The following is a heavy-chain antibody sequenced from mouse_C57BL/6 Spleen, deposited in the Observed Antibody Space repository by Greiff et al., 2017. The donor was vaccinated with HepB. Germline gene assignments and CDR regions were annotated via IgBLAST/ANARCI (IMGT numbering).Heavy chain of an antibody. Sequence: QVQLQQSGPELVKPGASVKISCKASGYAFSSSWMNWVKQRPGKGLEWIGRIYPGDGDTNYNGKFKGKATLTADKSSSTAYMQLSSLTSEDSAVYFCARLGYDVWYFDVWGTGTTVTVSS. CDR2: IYPGDGDT. D-gene: IGHD2-2*01. CDR1: GYAFSSSW. V-gene: IGHV1-82*01. CDR3: ARLGYDVWYFDV. J-gene: IGHJ1*03.